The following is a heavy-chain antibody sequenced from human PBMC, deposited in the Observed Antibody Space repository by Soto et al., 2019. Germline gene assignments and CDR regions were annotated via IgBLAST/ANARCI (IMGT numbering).Heavy chain of an antibody. J-gene: IGHJ6*02. V-gene: IGHV1-3*01. CDR3: AGSSGYYYYYGMDV. D-gene: IGHD3-22*01. CDR2: INPVYGTA. CDR1: GYTFTSYA. Sequence: ASVKVSCKSSGYTFTSYAMHWVRQAPGQRLEWMGWINPVYGTANYAQKFQGRVTITGDESTSTAYMELSSLRSEDTAVYYCAGSSGYYYYYGMDVWGQGTTVTVS.